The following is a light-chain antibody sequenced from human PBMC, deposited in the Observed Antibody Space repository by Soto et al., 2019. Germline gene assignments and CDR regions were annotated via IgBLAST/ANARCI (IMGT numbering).Light chain of an antibody. Sequence: QPVLTQSPSASASLGASVKLTCTLSSGHSNYAIAWPQQQSEKGPRYLMKLNSDGSHSKGDGSPDRFSASSSGAERYLTISSLQSEDEADYYCQTWGSGIVVFGGGTKLTVL. J-gene: IGLJ2*01. V-gene: IGLV4-69*01. CDR3: QTWGSGIVV. CDR2: LNSDGSH. CDR1: SGHSNYA.